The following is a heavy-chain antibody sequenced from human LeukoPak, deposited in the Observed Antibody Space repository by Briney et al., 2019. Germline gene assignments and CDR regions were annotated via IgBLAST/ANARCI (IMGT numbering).Heavy chain of an antibody. CDR2: INWNGGST. Sequence: GGSLRLSCAASGFTFDDYGMSWVRQAPGKGLEWVSGINWNGGSTGYADSVKGRFTVSRDNAKNSLYLQMNSLRAEDTALYYCARDRGVDTAMVNWFDPWGQGTLVTVSS. D-gene: IGHD5-18*01. J-gene: IGHJ5*02. V-gene: IGHV3-20*04. CDR1: GFTFDDYG. CDR3: ARDRGVDTAMVNWFDP.